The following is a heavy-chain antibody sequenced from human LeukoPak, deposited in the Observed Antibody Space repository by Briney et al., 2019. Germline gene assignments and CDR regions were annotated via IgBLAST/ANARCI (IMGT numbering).Heavy chain of an antibody. J-gene: IGHJ4*02. CDR1: GFTFSSYS. CDR2: ISSSSSYI. Sequence: PGGSLRLSCAASGFTFSSYSMNWVRQAPGKGLEWVSSISSSSSYIYYADSVKGRFTISRDNAKNSLYLQMNSLRAEDTAVYYCARGGGNYYDSSGPYWGQGTLVTVSS. V-gene: IGHV3-21*01. D-gene: IGHD3-22*01. CDR3: ARGGGNYYDSSGPY.